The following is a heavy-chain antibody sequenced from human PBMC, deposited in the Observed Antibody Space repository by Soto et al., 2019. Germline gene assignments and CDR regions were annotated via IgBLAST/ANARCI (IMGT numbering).Heavy chain of an antibody. J-gene: IGHJ6*02. CDR2: IIPIFGTA. D-gene: IGHD6-6*01. Sequence: GASVKVSCKASGGTFSSYAISWVRQAPGQGLEWMGGIIPIFGTANYAQKFQGRVTITADESTSTAYMELSSLRSEDTAVYYCARSSIAARDTIYYYYYGMDVWGQGTTVTVSS. CDR3: ARSSIAARDTIYYYYYGMDV. CDR1: GGTFSSYA. V-gene: IGHV1-69*13.